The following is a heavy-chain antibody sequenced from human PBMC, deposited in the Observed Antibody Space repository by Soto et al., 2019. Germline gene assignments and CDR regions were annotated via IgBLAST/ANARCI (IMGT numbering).Heavy chain of an antibody. CDR1: GFTFSSYD. D-gene: IGHD3-9*01. CDR3: AKDLFDPGAKDV. Sequence: PGGSLRLSCAASGFTFSSYDMNWVRPAPGQGMAWDSSISISSGNTHYADSVKGRFTISRDNSKNTLDLQRNSLRAEDKAVYYCAKDLFDPGAKDVWGKGTTVTVSS. CDR2: ISISSGNT. J-gene: IGHJ6*04. V-gene: IGHV3-23*01.